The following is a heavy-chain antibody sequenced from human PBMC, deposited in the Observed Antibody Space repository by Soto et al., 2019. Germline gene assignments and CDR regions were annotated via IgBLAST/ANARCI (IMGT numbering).Heavy chain of an antibody. J-gene: IGHJ6*02. CDR2: IIPIFGTA. CDR1: GGTFSSYA. V-gene: IGHV1-69*01. D-gene: IGHD2-2*01. CDR3: ARGGGYCSSTSCEYYYYYGMDV. Sequence: QVQLVQSGAEVKKPGSSVKVSCKASGGTFSSYAISWVRQAPGQGLEWMGGIIPIFGTANYAQKFQGRVTITADESTSTAYMELSSLRSEDTAVYYCARGGGYCSSTSCEYYYYYGMDVWGQGTTVTVSS.